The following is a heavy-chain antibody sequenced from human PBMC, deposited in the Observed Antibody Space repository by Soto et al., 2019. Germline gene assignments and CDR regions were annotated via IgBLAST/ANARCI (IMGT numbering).Heavy chain of an antibody. CDR3: ASGYSSGWIDY. Sequence: QVQLQESGPRLVRPSQTLSLTCTVSGGSISSGDDYWSWIRQPPGKGLEWIGYIYDSGSTSYNPSLKSRFTISVDTSKNQFSLKLNSVTAADTAVYYCASGYSSGWIDYWGQGTLVTVSS. D-gene: IGHD6-19*01. CDR1: GGSISSGDDY. V-gene: IGHV4-30-4*01. J-gene: IGHJ4*02. CDR2: IYDSGST.